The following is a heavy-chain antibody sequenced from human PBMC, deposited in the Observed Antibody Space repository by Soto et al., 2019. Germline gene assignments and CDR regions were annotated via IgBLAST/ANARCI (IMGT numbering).Heavy chain of an antibody. CDR2: ISGSGGST. D-gene: IGHD6-6*01. V-gene: IGHV3-23*01. J-gene: IGHJ6*02. CDR1: GFTFSSYA. CDR3: AKDEWEYSSSYYYYGMDV. Sequence: EVQLLESGGGLVQPGGSLRLSCAASGFTFSSYAISWVRPAPGKGLGVVSAISGSGGSTYYADSVKGRFTISRDNSKNTLYQQRNSVRDEDTAVYYGAKDEWEYSSSYYYYGMDVWGQGTTVTVSS.